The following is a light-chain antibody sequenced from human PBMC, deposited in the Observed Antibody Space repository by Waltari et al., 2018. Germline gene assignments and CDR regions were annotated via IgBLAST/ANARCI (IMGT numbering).Light chain of an antibody. Sequence: QSVLTQPPSVSAAPGQKVTISCSGSSSNIGNNYVSWYQQLPGTAPKVLIYDNTKRPSGIPDRFSGSQSGTSATLGITGLQTGDEADYYCGTWDNTLTAVVFGGGTKVTVL. J-gene: IGLJ2*01. CDR1: SSNIGNNY. CDR3: GTWDNTLTAVV. CDR2: DNT. V-gene: IGLV1-51*01.